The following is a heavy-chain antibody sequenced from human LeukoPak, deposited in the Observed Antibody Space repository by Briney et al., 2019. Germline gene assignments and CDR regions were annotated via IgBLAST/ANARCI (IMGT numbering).Heavy chain of an antibody. V-gene: IGHV4-59*08. Sequence: PSETLSLTCGVSGGSITTTIYWSWVRQSPGRGLEWIGYVYYSGNTNYNPTLKSRVTMSVDTSKNQFSLKVSSVTAADTAIYYSARRGYCPGPGCNSFDYWGQGTLVTVS. CDR2: VYYSGNT. CDR1: GGSITTTIY. J-gene: IGHJ4*02. D-gene: IGHD2-8*02. CDR3: ARRGYCPGPGCNSFDY.